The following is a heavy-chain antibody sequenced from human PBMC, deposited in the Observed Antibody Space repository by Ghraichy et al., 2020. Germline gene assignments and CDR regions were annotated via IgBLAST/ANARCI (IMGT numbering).Heavy chain of an antibody. D-gene: IGHD3-22*01. CDR3: ARASPEHSSGRDDAFDI. J-gene: IGHJ3*02. Sequence: LSLTCAASGFTVSSNYMSWVRQAPGKGLEWVSVIYSGGSTYYADSVKGRFTISRDNSKNTLYLQMNSLRAEDTAVYYCARASPEHSSGRDDAFDIWGQGTIVTVSS. CDR1: GFTVSSNY. V-gene: IGHV3-53*01. CDR2: IYSGGST.